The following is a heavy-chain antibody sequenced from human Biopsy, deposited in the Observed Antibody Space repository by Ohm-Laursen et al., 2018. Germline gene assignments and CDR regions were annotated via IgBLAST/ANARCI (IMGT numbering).Heavy chain of an antibody. Sequence: GSLRLSCAASGFAFNLYEMNWVRQAPGKGMEWISYIYGGGSPVSYADSVKGRFTISRDNSRDTPYLQMSSLRAEDTAVYYCAKDRYNYTPIGGFSMDVWGQGTTVTVSS. CDR3: AKDRYNYTPIGGFSMDV. V-gene: IGHV3-48*03. CDR1: GFAFNLYE. J-gene: IGHJ6*02. D-gene: IGHD5-18*01. CDR2: IYGGGSPV.